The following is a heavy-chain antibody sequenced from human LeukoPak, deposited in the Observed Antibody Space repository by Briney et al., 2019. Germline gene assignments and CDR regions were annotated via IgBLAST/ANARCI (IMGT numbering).Heavy chain of an antibody. Sequence: GASVKVSCKASGYTFTGYYMHWVRQAPGQGLEGMGRINPNSGGTNYAQKFQGRVTMTRDTSISTAYMELSRLRSDDTAVYYCARITIFGVVRDYWGQGTLVTVSS. V-gene: IGHV1-2*06. J-gene: IGHJ4*02. CDR2: INPNSGGT. D-gene: IGHD3-3*01. CDR3: ARITIFGVVRDY. CDR1: GYTFTGYY.